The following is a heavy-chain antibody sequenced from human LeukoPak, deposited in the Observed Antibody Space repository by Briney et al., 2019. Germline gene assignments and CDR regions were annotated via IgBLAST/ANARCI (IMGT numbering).Heavy chain of an antibody. D-gene: IGHD3-10*01. CDR1: GYTFTSYG. CDR3: AREAGYYGSGSQPAIDY. V-gene: IGHV1-18*01. Sequence: ASVKVSCKASGYTFTSYGISWVRQAPGQGLEWMGWISAYNGNTNYAQKLQGRVTMTTDTSTSTAYMELRSLRSGDTAVYYCAREAGYYGSGSQPAIDYWGQGTLVTVSS. CDR2: ISAYNGNT. J-gene: IGHJ4*02.